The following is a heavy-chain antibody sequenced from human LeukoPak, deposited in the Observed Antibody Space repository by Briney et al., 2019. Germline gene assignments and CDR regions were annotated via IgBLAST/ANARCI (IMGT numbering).Heavy chain of an antibody. V-gene: IGHV3-74*01. Sequence: GGSLRLSCAASGFTFSSYAMSWVRQAPGKGLVWVSRVKGDGSGTSHADSVKGRFTISRDNAKNTLFLQMTSLRAEDTAVYYCVRGNSGSRTTPFDYWGQGTLVTVSS. CDR3: VRGNSGSRTTPFDY. CDR2: VKGDGSGT. D-gene: IGHD6-19*01. J-gene: IGHJ4*02. CDR1: GFTFSSYA.